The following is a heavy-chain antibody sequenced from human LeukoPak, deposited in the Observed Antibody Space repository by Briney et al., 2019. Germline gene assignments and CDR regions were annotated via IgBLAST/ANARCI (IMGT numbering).Heavy chain of an antibody. CDR2: INPSGGST. D-gene: IGHD6-19*01. Sequence: ASVKVSCKASGYTFTSYYMHWVRQAPGQGLEWMGIINPSGGSTSYAQKFQGRVTMTRDTSTSTVYMELSSPRSEDTAVYYCASQTQQWLVSGWFDPWGQGTLVTVSS. CDR1: GYTFTSYY. CDR3: ASQTQQWLVSGWFDP. V-gene: IGHV1-46*01. J-gene: IGHJ5*02.